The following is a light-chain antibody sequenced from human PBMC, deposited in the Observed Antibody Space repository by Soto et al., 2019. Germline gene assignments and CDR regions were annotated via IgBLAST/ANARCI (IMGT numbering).Light chain of an antibody. V-gene: IGKV1-17*01. CDR3: LQHNSYPLT. CDR1: QGIRND. CDR2: AAS. J-gene: IGKJ1*01. Sequence: DIQMTQSPSSLSASVGDRVTITCRASQGIRNDLDWYQQKPGKAPKRLIYAASSLQSGVPSRFTGSGSGTEFTLTISSLQPEDFATYYCLQHNSYPLTFGQGTKVEIK.